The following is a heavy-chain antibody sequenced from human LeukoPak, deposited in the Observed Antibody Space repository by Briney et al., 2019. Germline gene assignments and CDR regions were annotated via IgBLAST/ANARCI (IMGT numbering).Heavy chain of an antibody. V-gene: IGHV1-46*01. D-gene: IGHD5-12*01. CDR2: INPGGDNT. CDR3: ARSIGAANYFDY. Sequence: ASVKVSCKASGYTFTNYYIHWVRQAPGQGLKWMGLINPGGDNTDYAQNFQGRVTMTRDTSISTAYMELSRLRSDDTAVYYCARSIGAANYFDYWGQGTLVTVSS. J-gene: IGHJ4*02. CDR1: GYTFTNYY.